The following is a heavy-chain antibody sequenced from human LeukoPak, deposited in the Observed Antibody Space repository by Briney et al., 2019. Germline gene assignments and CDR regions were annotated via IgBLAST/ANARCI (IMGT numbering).Heavy chain of an antibody. Sequence: ASVKVSCKASGYTFTSYGISWVRQAPGQGLEWMGWISAYNGNTNYAQKLQGRVTMTTDTSTSTAYMELRSLRSDDTAVYYCARTRGYSSNWYYGFDIWGQGTMVTVSS. CDR1: GYTFTSYG. CDR3: ARTRGYSSNWYYGFDI. D-gene: IGHD6-13*01. J-gene: IGHJ3*02. V-gene: IGHV1-18*01. CDR2: ISAYNGNT.